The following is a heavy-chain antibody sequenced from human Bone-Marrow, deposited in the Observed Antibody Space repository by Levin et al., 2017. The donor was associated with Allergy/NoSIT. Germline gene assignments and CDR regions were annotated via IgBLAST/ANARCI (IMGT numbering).Heavy chain of an antibody. CDR3: TRDRWRYYSESDAFDI. CDR1: GFTFSDYY. J-gene: IGHJ3*02. D-gene: IGHD3-10*01. V-gene: IGHV3-11*01. Sequence: GGSLRLSCTASGFTFSDYYMSWIRQAPGKGLEWVSYISKSANSIYYADSVKGRFTISRDNAKSSLYLQMNSLRVEDTAVYYCTRDRWRYYSESDAFDIWGQGTLVTVSS. CDR2: ISKSANSI.